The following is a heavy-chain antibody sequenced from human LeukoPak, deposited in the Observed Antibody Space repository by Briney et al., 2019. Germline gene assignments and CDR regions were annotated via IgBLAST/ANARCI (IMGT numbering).Heavy chain of an antibody. V-gene: IGHV3-48*03. CDR3: ARDLPLVRGALDY. CDR1: GFTFSTYE. CDR2: ISSSGTTI. J-gene: IGHJ4*02. D-gene: IGHD3-10*01. Sequence: PGGSLRLSCAASGFTFSTYEMNWVRQAPGKGLEWLSYISSSGTTIYYADSVKGRFTISRDYAKNSLYLQMNSLRAEDTAVYYCARDLPLVRGALDYWGQGTLVTVSS.